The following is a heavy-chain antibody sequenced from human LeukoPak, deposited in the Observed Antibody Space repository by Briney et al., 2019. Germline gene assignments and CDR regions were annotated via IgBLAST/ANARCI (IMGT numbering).Heavy chain of an antibody. V-gene: IGHV3-30*18. CDR1: GFTFSSYA. Sequence: GGSLRLSCAASGFTFSSYAMHWVRQAPGKGLEWVAVISYDGSNKYYADSVKGRFTISRDDSKNTLYLQMNSLRADDTAVYYCAKESRSIAVAGSPLDYWGQGTLVTVSS. J-gene: IGHJ4*02. CDR3: AKESRSIAVAGSPLDY. CDR2: ISYDGSNK. D-gene: IGHD6-19*01.